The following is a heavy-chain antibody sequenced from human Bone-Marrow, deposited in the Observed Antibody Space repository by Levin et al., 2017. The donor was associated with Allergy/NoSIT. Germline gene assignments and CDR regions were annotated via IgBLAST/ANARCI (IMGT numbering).Heavy chain of an antibody. CDR3: ARRSSFDYNWNSPDYWYFDL. CDR2: IIPIFGTA. D-gene: IGHD1-7*01. Sequence: GASVKVSCKASGGTFSSYAISWVRQAPGQGLEWMGGIIPIFGTANYAQKFQGRVTITADKSTSTAYMELSSLRSEDTAVYYCARRSSFDYNWNSPDYWYFDLWGRGTLVTVSS. J-gene: IGHJ2*01. V-gene: IGHV1-69*06. CDR1: GGTFSSYA.